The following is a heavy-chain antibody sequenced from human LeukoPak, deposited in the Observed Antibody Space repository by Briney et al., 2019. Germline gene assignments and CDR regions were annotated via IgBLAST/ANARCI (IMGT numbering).Heavy chain of an antibody. CDR3: ARRAPYYYYMDV. J-gene: IGHJ6*03. V-gene: IGHV1-18*01. Sequence: ASVKVSCKASGYTFTSYGLSWVRQAPGQGLEWMGWISTYNDNTHYAQKFQGRVTMTTDTSTNTAYMELSSLSSEDTAVYYCARRAPYYYYMDVWGKGTTVTISS. CDR1: GYTFTSYG. CDR2: ISTYNDNT.